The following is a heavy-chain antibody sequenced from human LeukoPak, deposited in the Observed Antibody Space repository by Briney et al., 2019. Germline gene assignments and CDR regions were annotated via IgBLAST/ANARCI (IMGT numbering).Heavy chain of an antibody. J-gene: IGHJ3*02. CDR3: ARSGYSYGPGGDAFDI. CDR2: INPNSGGT. D-gene: IGHD5-18*01. Sequence: ASVKVSRKASGYTFTGYYMHWVRQAPGQGLEWMGWINPNSGGTNYAQKFQGRVTMTRDTSINTAYMELSRLRSDDTAVYYCARSGYSYGPGGDAFDIWGQGTMVTVSS. CDR1: GYTFTGYY. V-gene: IGHV1-2*02.